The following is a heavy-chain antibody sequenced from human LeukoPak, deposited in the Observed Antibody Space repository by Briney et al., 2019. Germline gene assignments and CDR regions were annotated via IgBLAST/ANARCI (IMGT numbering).Heavy chain of an antibody. V-gene: IGHV3-23*01. D-gene: IGHD3-10*01. CDR3: ARLKNPTGPYYGMDV. CDR2: ISVSADAT. CDR1: GFTFSSHA. J-gene: IGHJ6*02. Sequence: PGGSLRLSCAASGFTFSSHALTWVRRAPGKGLEWVSAISVSADATYYVDSVKGRFTISRDNSKNTVYLQLNSLRPEDTALYYCARLKNPTGPYYGMDVWGQGTTVTVS.